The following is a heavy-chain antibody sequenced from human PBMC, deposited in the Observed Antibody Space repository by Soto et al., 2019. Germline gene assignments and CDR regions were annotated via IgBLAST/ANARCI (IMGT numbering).Heavy chain of an antibody. J-gene: IGHJ6*02. Sequence: GVSRVRQITGKGLEWMGRIDPSDSYTNYSPSFQGHVTISADKSISTAYLQWSSLKASDTAMYYCATPNATPRYIVGNYYYYGMDVWGQGTTVTVSS. V-gene: IGHV5-10-1*01. D-gene: IGHD1-26*01. CDR1: G. CDR3: ATPNATPRYIVGNYYYYGMDV. CDR2: IDPSDSYT.